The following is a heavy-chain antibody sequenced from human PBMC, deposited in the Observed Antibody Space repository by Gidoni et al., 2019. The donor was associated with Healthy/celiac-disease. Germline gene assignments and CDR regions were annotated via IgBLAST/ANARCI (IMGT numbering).Heavy chain of an antibody. D-gene: IGHD4-17*01. V-gene: IGHV3-33*01. CDR3: AMASTTVTTSPVDY. J-gene: IGHJ4*02. CDR1: GFTFSSYG. Sequence: QVQLVESGGGVVQPGRSLRLSCAASGFTFSSYGMHWVRQAPGKGLEWVAVIWYDGSNKYYADSVKGRFTISRDNSKNTLYLQMNSLRAEDTAVYYCAMASTTVTTSPVDYWGQGTLVTVSS. CDR2: IWYDGSNK.